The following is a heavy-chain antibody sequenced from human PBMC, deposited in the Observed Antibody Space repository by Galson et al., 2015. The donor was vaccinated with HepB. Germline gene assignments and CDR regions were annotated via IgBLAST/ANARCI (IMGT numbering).Heavy chain of an antibody. CDR2: IIPIFGTA. CDR3: ASILGRRWLQSSPYYYYMDV. J-gene: IGHJ6*03. D-gene: IGHD5-24*01. V-gene: IGHV1-69*13. Sequence: SVKVSCKASGGTFSSYAIGWVRQAPGQGPEWMGGIIPIFGTANYEQKFQGRVTITADESTSTAYMELSSLRSEDTAVYYCASILGRRWLQSSPYYYYMDVWGNGTTVTVSS. CDR1: GGTFSSYA.